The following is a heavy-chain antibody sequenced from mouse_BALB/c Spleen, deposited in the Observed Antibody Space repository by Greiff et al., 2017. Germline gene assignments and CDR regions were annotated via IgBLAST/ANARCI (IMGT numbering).Heavy chain of an antibody. CDR3: ARNLPYYAMDY. CDR2: INPSIGYT. V-gene: IGHV1-7*01. Sequence: QVQLQQSGAELAKPGASVKMSCKASGYSFTSYWMHWVKQRPGQGLEWIGYINPSIGYTNYNQKFKDKATLTADKSSSTAYMQLSSLTSEDSAVYYCARNLPYYAMDYWGQGTSVTVSS. J-gene: IGHJ4*01. CDR1: GYSFTSYW.